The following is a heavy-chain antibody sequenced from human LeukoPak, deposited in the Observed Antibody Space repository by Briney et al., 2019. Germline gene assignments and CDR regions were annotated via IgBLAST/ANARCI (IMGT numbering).Heavy chain of an antibody. J-gene: IGHJ4*02. V-gene: IGHV3-23*01. CDR3: AKDAPMYYYDSSGYADEGDY. Sequence: GGSLRLSCAASGFTFSSYAMSWVRQAPGKGLEWVSAISGSGGSTYYADSVEGRFTISRDNSKNTLYLQMNSLRAEDTAVYYCAKDAPMYYYDSSGYADEGDYWGQGTLVTVSS. CDR1: GFTFSSYA. CDR2: ISGSGGST. D-gene: IGHD3-22*01.